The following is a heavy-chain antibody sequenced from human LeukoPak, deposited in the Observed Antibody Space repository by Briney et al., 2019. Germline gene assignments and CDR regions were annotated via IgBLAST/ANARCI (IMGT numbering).Heavy chain of an antibody. CDR2: VYPSGST. J-gene: IGHJ4*02. CDR1: GDSISSYY. CDR3: TTFDRIVVVTAIPGS. Sequence: SETLSLTCIVSGDSISSYYWSWIRQPAGKGLEWIGRVYPSGSTNYNPSLKSRVTMSADTSNNQLSLKLSSVTAADTAVYYCTTFDRIVVVTAIPGSWGQGTLVTVSS. D-gene: IGHD2-21*02. V-gene: IGHV4-4*07.